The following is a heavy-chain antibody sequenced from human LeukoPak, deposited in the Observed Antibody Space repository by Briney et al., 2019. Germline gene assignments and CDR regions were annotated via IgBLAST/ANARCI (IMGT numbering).Heavy chain of an antibody. CDR1: GASVSTRGFC. Sequence: PSQTLSLTCNVSGASVSTRGFCLNWIRQPPGKGLEWLGCIYPSGGAYYNPSLKSRITISVDTSKNQFSLKLSSVTAADTALYYCAMAEANDEGVFHIWGQGTMVTVSS. V-gene: IGHV4-30-2*05. CDR2: IYPSGGA. D-gene: IGHD1-1*01. CDR3: AMAEANDEGVFHI. J-gene: IGHJ3*02.